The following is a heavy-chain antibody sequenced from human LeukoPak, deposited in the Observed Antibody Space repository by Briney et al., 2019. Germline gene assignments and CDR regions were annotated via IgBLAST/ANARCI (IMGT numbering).Heavy chain of an antibody. CDR1: GYTFTSYA. Sequence: ASVKVSCKASGYTFTSYAMNWVRQAPGQGLEWMGWINTNSGGTNYAQKFQGRVTMTRDTSISTAYMELSRLRSDDTAVYYCARAITGTTEGAFDIWGQGTMVTVSS. CDR3: ARAITGTTEGAFDI. V-gene: IGHV1-2*02. CDR2: INTNSGGT. D-gene: IGHD1-14*01. J-gene: IGHJ3*02.